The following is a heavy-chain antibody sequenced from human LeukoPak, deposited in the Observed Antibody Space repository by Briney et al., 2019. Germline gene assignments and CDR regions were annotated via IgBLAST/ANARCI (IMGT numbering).Heavy chain of an antibody. CDR3: ARVFYCSTTSCHFNDY. Sequence: PGGSLRLSRAASGFTFSSYEMNWVRQAPGKGLEWVSYISSSGSTIYYADSVKGRFTISRDNARNSLYLQMNSLRAEDTAVYYCARVFYCSTTSCHFNDYWGQGTLVTVSS. V-gene: IGHV3-48*03. D-gene: IGHD2-2*01. J-gene: IGHJ4*02. CDR1: GFTFSSYE. CDR2: ISSSGSTI.